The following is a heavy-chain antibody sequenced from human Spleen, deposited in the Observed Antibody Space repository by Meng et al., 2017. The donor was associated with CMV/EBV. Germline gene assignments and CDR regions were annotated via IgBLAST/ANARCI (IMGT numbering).Heavy chain of an antibody. D-gene: IGHD3-22*01. CDR1: GFSFSNYW. CDR2: INFDGAMT. CDR3: AREVKMINWFDP. V-gene: IGHV3-74*01. J-gene: IGHJ5*02. Sequence: GESLKISCAASGFSFSNYWMHWVRQAPGKGLEWVSRINFDGAMTTYADSVEGRFTVSRDNAKNTLYLQMNSLRVEDTAVYYCAREVKMINWFDPWGQGTLVTVSS.